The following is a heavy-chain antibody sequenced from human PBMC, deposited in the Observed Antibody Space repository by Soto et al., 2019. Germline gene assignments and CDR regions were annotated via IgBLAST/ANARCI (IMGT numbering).Heavy chain of an antibody. V-gene: IGHV3-23*01. J-gene: IGHJ2*01. CDR3: AKRRLDPGDSSSYWYFDL. CDR2: ISGSGGST. CDR1: GFTFSSYA. D-gene: IGHD6-13*01. Sequence: VQLLESGGGLVQPGGSLRLSCAASGFTFSSYAMSWVRQAPGKGLEWVSAISGSGGSTYYADSVKGRFTISRDNSKNTLYLQMNSLRAEDTAVYYCAKRRLDPGDSSSYWYFDLWGRGTLVTVSS.